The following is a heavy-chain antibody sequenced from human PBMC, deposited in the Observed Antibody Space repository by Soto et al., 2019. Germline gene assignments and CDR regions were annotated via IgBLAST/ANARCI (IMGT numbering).Heavy chain of an antibody. CDR3: ARDNPSGGYYY. D-gene: IGHD3-22*01. Sequence: GASVKVSCKASGYTFTGYYMHWVRQAPGQGLEWMGWINPNSVGTNYAQKFQGWVTMTRDTSISTAYMELSRLRSDDTAVYYCARDNPSGGYYYWGQGTLVTVSS. CDR1: GYTFTGYY. V-gene: IGHV1-2*04. CDR2: INPNSVGT. J-gene: IGHJ4*02.